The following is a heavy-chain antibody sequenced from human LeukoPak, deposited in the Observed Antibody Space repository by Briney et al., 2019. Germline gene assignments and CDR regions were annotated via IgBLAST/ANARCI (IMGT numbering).Heavy chain of an antibody. Sequence: GGSLRLSCAASGFTFSNAWMSWVRQAPGKGLEWVGRIKSKTDGGTTDYAAPVKGRFTISRDDSKNTLYLQMNSLKTEDTAVYYCTTTTRIWFGESPWGQGTLVTVSS. CDR3: TTTTRIWFGESP. J-gene: IGHJ5*02. CDR2: IKSKTDGGTT. CDR1: GFTFSNAW. V-gene: IGHV3-15*01. D-gene: IGHD3-10*01.